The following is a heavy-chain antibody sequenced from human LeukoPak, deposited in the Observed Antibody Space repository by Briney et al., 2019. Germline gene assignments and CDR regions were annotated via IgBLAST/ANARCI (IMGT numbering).Heavy chain of an antibody. CDR2: ISSSGSTI. D-gene: IGHD5-12*01. CDR1: GSTFSRYS. Sequence: GGSLRLSCAASGSTFSRYSMNWVRQAPGKGLEWVSYISSSGSTIYYADSVKGRFTISRDDSKNTLYLQMKSLRTEDTAVYYCARERGYSGYDSREYNYFDYWGQGTLVTVSS. CDR3: ARERGYSGYDSREYNYFDY. V-gene: IGHV3-48*01. J-gene: IGHJ4*02.